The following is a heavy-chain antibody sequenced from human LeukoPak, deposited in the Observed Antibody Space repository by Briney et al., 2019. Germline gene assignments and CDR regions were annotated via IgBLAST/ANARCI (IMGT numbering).Heavy chain of an antibody. CDR2: ISSSSSTI. V-gene: IGHV3-48*01. CDR3: AKLEDHDYGDSFDY. CDR1: GFTFSSYS. J-gene: IGHJ4*02. Sequence: PGGSLRLSCAASGFTFSSYSMNWVRQAPGKGLEWVSYISSSSSTIYYADSVKGRFTISRDNAKNSLYLQMNSLRAEDTAVYYCAKLEDHDYGDSFDYWGQGTLVTVSS. D-gene: IGHD4-17*01.